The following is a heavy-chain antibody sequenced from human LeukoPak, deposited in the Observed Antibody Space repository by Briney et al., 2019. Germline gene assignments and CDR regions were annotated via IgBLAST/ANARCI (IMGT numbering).Heavy chain of an antibody. CDR2: ISGSGGST. D-gene: IGHD4-11*01. Sequence: GGSLRLSCAASGFTFSSYGMSWVRQAPGKGLEWVSAISGSGGSTYYADSVKGRFTISRDNSKNTLYLQMNSLRAEDTAVYYCAKLRRWVTTGPTYDYWGQGTLVTVSS. V-gene: IGHV3-23*01. CDR3: AKLRRWVTTGPTYDY. CDR1: GFTFSSYG. J-gene: IGHJ4*02.